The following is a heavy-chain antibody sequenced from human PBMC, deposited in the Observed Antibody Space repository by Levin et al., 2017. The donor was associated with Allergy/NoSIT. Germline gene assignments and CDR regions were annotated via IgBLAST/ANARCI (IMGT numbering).Heavy chain of an antibody. D-gene: IGHD2-2*01. CDR3: AKEFFYSSSFY. CDR2: INNDGVNT. J-gene: IGHJ4*02. Sequence: GGSLRLSCAASGFTSSNYAMSWVRQAPGKGLEWVSTINNDGVNTHYADSVKGRFTISRDNSKNTVYLQMNSLRAEDTAVYYCAKEFFYSSSFYWGQGTLVTVSS. CDR1: GFTSSNYA. V-gene: IGHV3-23*01.